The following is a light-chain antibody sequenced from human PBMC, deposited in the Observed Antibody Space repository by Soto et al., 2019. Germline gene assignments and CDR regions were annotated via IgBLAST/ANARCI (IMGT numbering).Light chain of an antibody. V-gene: IGKV1-5*01. CDR2: DVS. Sequence: DIQMTQSPSTLSASVGDRVTITCRASQSITGWLAWYQQKPGKAPKLLIYDVSRLESGVPSRFSGSGSGTEFTLTISSLQPDDFGTYYCQQYDTYWTFGQGTKVEIK. CDR1: QSITGW. CDR3: QQYDTYWT. J-gene: IGKJ1*01.